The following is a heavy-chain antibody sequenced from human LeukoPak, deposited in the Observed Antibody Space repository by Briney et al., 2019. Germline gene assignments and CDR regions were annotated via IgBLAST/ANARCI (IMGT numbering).Heavy chain of an antibody. CDR3: AREDSNYDYVWGSYRTSNWFDP. V-gene: IGHV1-2*02. CDR1: GYTFTGYY. CDR2: INPNSGGT. J-gene: IGHJ5*02. D-gene: IGHD3-16*01. Sequence: ASVKVSCKASGYTFTGYYMHWVRQAPGQGLEWMGWINPNSGGTNYAQKFQGRVTMTRDTSISTAYMELSRLRSDDTAVYYCAREDSNYDYVWGSYRTSNWFDPWGQGTLVTVSS.